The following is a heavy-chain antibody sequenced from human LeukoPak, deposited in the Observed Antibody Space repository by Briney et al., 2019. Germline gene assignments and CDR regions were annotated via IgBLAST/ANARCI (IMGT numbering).Heavy chain of an antibody. CDR2: IDHRGNT. CDR1: GDSISSTNW. V-gene: IGHV4-4*02. D-gene: IGHD4-17*01. Sequence: SGTLSLTCAVSGDSISSTNWWNWVRQPPGKGLEWIGEIDHRGNTNYNPSLKSRVTISVDRSKNQFSLKLTSVTAADTAEYYCARGYGPGYWGQGTLVTVSA. CDR3: ARGYGPGY. J-gene: IGHJ4*02.